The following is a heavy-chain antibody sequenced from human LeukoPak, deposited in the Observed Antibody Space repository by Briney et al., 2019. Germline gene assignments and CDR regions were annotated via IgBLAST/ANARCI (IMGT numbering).Heavy chain of an antibody. CDR3: ARAGGKQQLVPAFDI. D-gene: IGHD6-13*01. CDR2: IYYSGST. CDR1: GGSISSGDYY. Sequence: SETLSLTCTVSGGSISSGDYYWSWIRQPPGKGLEWIGYIYYSGSTYYNPSLKSRVTISVDTSKNQFSLKLSSVTAADTAVYYCARAGGKQQLVPAFDIWGQGTMVTVSS. J-gene: IGHJ3*02. V-gene: IGHV4-30-4*02.